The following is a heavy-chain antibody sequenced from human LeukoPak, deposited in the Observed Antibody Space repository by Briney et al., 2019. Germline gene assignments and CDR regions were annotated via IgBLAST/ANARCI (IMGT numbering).Heavy chain of an antibody. Sequence: PGGSLRFSCAASGFTFSRHGMHWVRQAPGKGLEWVAFIRYDGSDKYYADSVKDRFTISRDNSENTLYLQMNSLRAEDTAVYYCARDLGALYWGQGTLVTVSS. V-gene: IGHV3-30*02. CDR1: GFTFSRHG. D-gene: IGHD3-16*01. J-gene: IGHJ4*02. CDR3: ARDLGALY. CDR2: IRYDGSDK.